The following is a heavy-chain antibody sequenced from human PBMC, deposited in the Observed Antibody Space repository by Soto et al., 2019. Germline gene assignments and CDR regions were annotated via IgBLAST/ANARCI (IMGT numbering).Heavy chain of an antibody. CDR2: IWYDGSNK. Sequence: QVQLVESGGGVVQPGRSLRLSCAASGFTFSSYGMHWVRQAPGKGLEWVAVIWYDGSNKYYADSVKGRFTISRDNSKNTLYLQMTSLRAEDTAVYYCARDVGKKGLDYWGQGTLVTVSS. CDR1: GFTFSSYG. V-gene: IGHV3-33*01. D-gene: IGHD7-27*01. J-gene: IGHJ4*02. CDR3: ARDVGKKGLDY.